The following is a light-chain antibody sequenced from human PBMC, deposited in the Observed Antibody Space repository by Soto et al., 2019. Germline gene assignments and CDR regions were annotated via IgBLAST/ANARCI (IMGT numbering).Light chain of an antibody. J-gene: IGKJ4*01. CDR1: QTVRNNY. V-gene: IGKV3-20*01. CDR3: QQFSSYPLT. Sequence: EVVLTQSACTLSLSTGERATLSCRASQTVRNNYLAWYQQKPGQAPRLLIYDASSRATGIPDRFSGGGSGTDFTLTISRLEPEDFAVYYCQQFSSYPLTFGGVSKVDIK. CDR2: DAS.